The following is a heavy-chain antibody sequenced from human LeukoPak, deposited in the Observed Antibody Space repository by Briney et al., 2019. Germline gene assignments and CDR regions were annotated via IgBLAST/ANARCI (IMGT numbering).Heavy chain of an antibody. CDR1: GGTFSSYA. CDR3: ARGWFGELFGLAFDI. V-gene: IGHV1-69*06. Sequence: SVKVPCKASGGTFSSYAISWVRQAPGQGLEWMGGIIPIFGTANYAQKFQGRVTITADKSTSTAYMELSSLRSEDTAVYYCARGWFGELFGLAFDIWGQGTMVTVSS. D-gene: IGHD3-10*01. J-gene: IGHJ3*02. CDR2: IIPIFGTA.